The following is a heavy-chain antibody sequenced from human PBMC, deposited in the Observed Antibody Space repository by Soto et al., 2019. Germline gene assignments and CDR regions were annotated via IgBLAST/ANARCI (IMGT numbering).Heavy chain of an antibody. J-gene: IGHJ4*02. CDR3: AKRLTSGDEGF. V-gene: IGHV3-23*01. D-gene: IGHD2-21*02. CDR1: GFTFSNFA. CDR2: ISAGGVAT. Sequence: WGSLRLSCAASGFTFSNFAIMFFRQAPGEGLECVSAISAGGVATYYADSVKGRFTVSRDNSKDTLYLQMNSLRGEDTAVYFCAKRLTSGDEGFWGRGTLVTVSS.